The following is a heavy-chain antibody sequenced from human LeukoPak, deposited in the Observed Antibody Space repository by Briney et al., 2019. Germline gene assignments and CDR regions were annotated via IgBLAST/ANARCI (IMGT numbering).Heavy chain of an antibody. CDR3: AREASGYSYGLDAFDI. CDR1: GFTFSNYW. V-gene: IGHV3-7*01. J-gene: IGHJ3*02. CDR2: INQYENEK. Sequence: GGSLRLSCATSGFTFSNYWMSWVRQVPGKGLEWVANINQYENEKYYVDSVKGRFTISRDNAANSLYLQMNRLGVEDTAIYYCAREASGYSYGLDAFDIWGQGTMVTVSS. D-gene: IGHD5-18*01.